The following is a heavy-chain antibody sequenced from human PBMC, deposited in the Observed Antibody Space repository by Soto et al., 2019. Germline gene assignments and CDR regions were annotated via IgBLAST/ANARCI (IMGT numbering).Heavy chain of an antibody. CDR1: GFTLSGYA. J-gene: IGHJ6*03. D-gene: IGHD6-6*01. Sequence: GGSLRLSCAASGFTLSGYAMDWVRQAPGKGLEYVSGISSNGVGTYYANSVQGRFTFSRDNSKNTVYLQMGSLRPEVMAVYYCARRARPDFYYMDVWGKGTTVTVSS. CDR3: ARRARPDFYYMDV. V-gene: IGHV3-64*01. CDR2: ISSNGVGT.